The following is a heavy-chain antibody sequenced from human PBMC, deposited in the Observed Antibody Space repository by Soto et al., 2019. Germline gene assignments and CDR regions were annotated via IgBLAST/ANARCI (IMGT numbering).Heavy chain of an antibody. J-gene: IGHJ4*02. D-gene: IGHD3-3*01. CDR2: ISAYNGET. CDR1: GYNFHSYG. V-gene: IGHV1-18*01. CDR3: ARDLAESGDVWTGVGLY. Sequence: QVQLVQSGAEVKKPGASVKVSCKASGYNFHSYGITWVRQAPGQGLEWLGWISAYNGETHSGQMLQGRVSLTIDISTRTAYMELRSLRSDDTAVYYCARDLAESGDVWTGVGLYWGQGTRVTVSS.